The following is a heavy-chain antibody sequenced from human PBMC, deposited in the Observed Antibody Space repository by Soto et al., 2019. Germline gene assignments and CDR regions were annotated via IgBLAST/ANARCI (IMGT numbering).Heavy chain of an antibody. J-gene: IGHJ4*02. CDR1: GFTFSSYG. V-gene: IGHV3-30*18. D-gene: IGHD3-16*01. CDR3: AKVKGRFFGGGYFDY. Sequence: QVQLVESGGGVVQPGRSLRLSCAASGFTFSSYGMHWVRQAPGKGLEWVAVISYDGSNKYYADSVKGRFTISRDNSKNTLYLQMNSLRAEDTAVYYCAKVKGRFFGGGYFDYWGQGTLGTVSS. CDR2: ISYDGSNK.